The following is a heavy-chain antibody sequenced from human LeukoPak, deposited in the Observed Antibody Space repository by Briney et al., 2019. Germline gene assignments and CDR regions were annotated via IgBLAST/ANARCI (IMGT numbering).Heavy chain of an antibody. J-gene: IGHJ4*02. CDR1: GYTFTSYY. D-gene: IGHD3-10*01. Sequence: ASVKVSCKASGYTFTSYYINWVRQATGQGLEWMGWMNPNRGNTGYAQKFQGRVTMTRNTSISTAYMELSSLRSEDAAVYYCASTRLWFGELFPSFFDYWGQGTLVTVSS. V-gene: IGHV1-8*01. CDR2: MNPNRGNT. CDR3: ASTRLWFGELFPSFFDY.